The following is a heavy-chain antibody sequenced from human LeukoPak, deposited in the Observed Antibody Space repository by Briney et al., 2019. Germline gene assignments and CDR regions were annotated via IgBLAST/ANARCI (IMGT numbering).Heavy chain of an antibody. V-gene: IGHV4-39*07. J-gene: IGHJ4*02. CDR3: ARDGYNPIDY. CDR1: GGSISSSSYY. Sequence: SETLSLTCTVSGGSISSSSYYWGWIRQPPGKGLGWIGSIYYSGSTYHNPSLKSRVTISVDTSKNQFSLKLNSMTAADTAVYYCARDGYNPIDYWGQGTLVTVSS. D-gene: IGHD5-24*01. CDR2: IYYSGST.